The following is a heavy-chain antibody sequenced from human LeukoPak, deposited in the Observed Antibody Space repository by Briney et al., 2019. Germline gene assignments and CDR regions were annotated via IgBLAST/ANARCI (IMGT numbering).Heavy chain of an antibody. CDR1: GGSISSSSYY. CDR2: IYYSGST. CDR3: AGADYYGDYAPGYFDY. J-gene: IGHJ4*02. D-gene: IGHD4-17*01. V-gene: IGHV4-39*07. Sequence: SETLSLTCTVSGGSISSSSYYWGWIRQPPGKGLEWIGSIYYSGSTYYNPSLKSRVTISVDTSKNQFSLKLSSVTAADTAVYYCAGADYYGDYAPGYFDYWGQGTLVTVSS.